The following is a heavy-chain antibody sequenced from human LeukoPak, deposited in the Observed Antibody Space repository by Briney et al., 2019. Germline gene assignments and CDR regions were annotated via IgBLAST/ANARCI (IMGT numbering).Heavy chain of an antibody. J-gene: IGHJ5*02. Sequence: ASETLSLTCTVSGGSIRSSYYYWGWIRQPPGKGLEWIGSIYDSGSTYYNPSLKSRVTISVDTSKNQFSLHLNSVTPEDTAVYYCARDSFDGDNWFDPWGQGTLVTVSS. D-gene: IGHD3-16*01. V-gene: IGHV4-39*02. CDR3: ARDSFDGDNWFDP. CDR1: GGSIRSSYYY. CDR2: IYDSGST.